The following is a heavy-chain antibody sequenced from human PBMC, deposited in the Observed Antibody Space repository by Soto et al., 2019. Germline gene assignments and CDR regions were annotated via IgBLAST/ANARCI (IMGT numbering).Heavy chain of an antibody. Sequence: GGSLRLSCAASGFTFTSYALSWVRQPPGKGLQWLSSISASGGNTYYADSVKGRFTISRDNPKNTLYLQINSLRADDTAVYYCAKALSGYSHPQFDYWGQGTLVTVSS. CDR2: ISASGGNT. CDR1: GFTFTSYA. J-gene: IGHJ4*02. D-gene: IGHD5-18*01. CDR3: AKALSGYSHPQFDY. V-gene: IGHV3-23*01.